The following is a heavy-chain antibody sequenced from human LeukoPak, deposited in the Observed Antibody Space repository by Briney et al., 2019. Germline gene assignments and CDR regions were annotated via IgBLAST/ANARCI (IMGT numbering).Heavy chain of an antibody. CDR3: ARLNSSMAALSAFDI. CDR2: IYHSGST. J-gene: IGHJ3*02. D-gene: IGHD6-6*01. V-gene: IGHV4-4*02. Sequence: SETLSLTCAVSGGSISSSNWWSWVRQPPGKGLEWIGEIYHSGSTNYNPSLKSRVTISVDKSKNQFSLKLSSVTAADTAVYYCARLNSSMAALSAFDIWGQGTMVTVSS. CDR1: GGSISSSNW.